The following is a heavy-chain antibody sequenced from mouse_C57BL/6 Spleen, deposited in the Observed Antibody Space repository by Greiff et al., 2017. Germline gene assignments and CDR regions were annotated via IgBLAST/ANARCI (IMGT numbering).Heavy chain of an antibody. J-gene: IGHJ4*01. CDR1: GYSITSGYY. V-gene: IGHV3-6*01. CDR2: ISYDGSH. Sequence: EVKVEESGPGLVKPSQSLSLTCSVTGYSITSGYYWNWIRQFPGNKLEWMGYISYDGSHNYNPSLKNRISITRDTSKNQFFLKLNSVTTEDTATYYCARRKVYAMDYWGQGTSVTVSS. CDR3: ARRKVYAMDY.